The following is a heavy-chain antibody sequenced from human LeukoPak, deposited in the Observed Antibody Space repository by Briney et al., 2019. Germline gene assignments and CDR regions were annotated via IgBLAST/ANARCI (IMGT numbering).Heavy chain of an antibody. V-gene: IGHV4-39*01. Sequence: PSETLSLTCTVSGGSISSSSYYWGWIRQPPGKGLEWIGSIYYSGSTYYNPSLKSRVTISVDTPKNLFSLKLSSVTAADTAVYYCARHVENSYGSYYFDYWGQGTLVTVSS. CDR2: IYYSGST. CDR3: ARHVENSYGSYYFDY. J-gene: IGHJ4*02. CDR1: GGSISSSSYY. D-gene: IGHD5-18*01.